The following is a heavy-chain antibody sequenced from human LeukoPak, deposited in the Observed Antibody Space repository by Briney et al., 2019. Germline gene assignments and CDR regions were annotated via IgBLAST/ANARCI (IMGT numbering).Heavy chain of an antibody. D-gene: IGHD4-17*01. CDR3: ARSTYGEAPGY. CDR1: GFSHSTSGMC. Sequence: ESGPTLVNPTQTLTLTCTFSGFSHSTSGMCVSWIRKPPGRALEWLARIDWDDDKYYSTSLKTRLTISKDTSKNQVVLTMTNMDPVDTATYYCARSTYGEAPGYWGQGTLVTVSS. V-gene: IGHV2-70*11. CDR2: IDWDDDK. J-gene: IGHJ4*02.